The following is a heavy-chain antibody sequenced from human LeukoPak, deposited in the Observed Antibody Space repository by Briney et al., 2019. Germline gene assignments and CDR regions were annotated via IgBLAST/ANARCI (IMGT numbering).Heavy chain of an antibody. J-gene: IGHJ5*02. CDR3: TTRGYSYGYWFDP. CDR2: IRSKANSYVT. Sequence: GGALKLFCGASGFTFSGSAMHWVRQASGKGLEWVGRIRSKANSYVTAYAASVKGRFTISRDDSKNTAYLQMNSLKTEDTAVYYCTTRGYSYGYWFDPWGQGTLVTVSS. CDR1: GFTFSGSA. D-gene: IGHD5-18*01. V-gene: IGHV3-73*01.